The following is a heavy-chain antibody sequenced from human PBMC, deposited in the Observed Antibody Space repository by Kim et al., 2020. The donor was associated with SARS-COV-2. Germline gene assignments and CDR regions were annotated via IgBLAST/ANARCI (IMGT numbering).Heavy chain of an antibody. J-gene: IGHJ1*01. CDR3: AKDIFSRTWNEYFQH. CDR1: GFTFSTSA. Sequence: GGSLRLSCVGSGFTFSTSAMTWVRQAPGKGLECVSAINGGGDRTDYADSVTGRFTISTDNSKNTVYLQMNSLRADDTAVYYCAKDIFSRTWNEYFQHWGRGTLVTVSS. CDR2: INGGGDRT. D-gene: IGHD2-21*01. V-gene: IGHV3-23*01.